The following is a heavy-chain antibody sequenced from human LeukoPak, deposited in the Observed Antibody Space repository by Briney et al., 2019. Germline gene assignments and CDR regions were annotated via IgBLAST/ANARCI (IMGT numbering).Heavy chain of an antibody. CDR2: IKSKTDGGTR. CDR3: TTFDYAAFLI. Sequence: PGGSLRLSCAASGFIFSGSAMHWVRQASGKGLEWVGRIKSKTDGGTRDYAAPVKGRFTISRDDSKNTLYLQMNSLKTEDTAVYYCTTFDYAAFLIWGQGTMVTVSS. J-gene: IGHJ3*02. CDR1: GFIFSGSA. V-gene: IGHV3-15*01. D-gene: IGHD4/OR15-4a*01.